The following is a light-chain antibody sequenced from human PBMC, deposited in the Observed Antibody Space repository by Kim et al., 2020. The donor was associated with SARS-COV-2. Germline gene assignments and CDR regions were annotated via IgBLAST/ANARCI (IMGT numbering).Light chain of an antibody. CDR1: RLRSFY. Sequence: SSELTQDPAVSVALGQTVKITCQGDRLRSFYASWYQQKPGQAPVLVIHGRDNRPSGIPDRFSGSYSGDTASLTITGAQAEDEAVYYCNSRDRGGGPFYVFGPGTKVTVL. J-gene: IGLJ1*01. CDR2: GRD. CDR3: NSRDRGGGPFYV. V-gene: IGLV3-19*01.